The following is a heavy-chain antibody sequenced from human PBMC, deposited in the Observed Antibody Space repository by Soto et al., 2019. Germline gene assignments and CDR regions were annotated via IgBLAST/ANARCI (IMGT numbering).Heavy chain of an antibody. CDR1: GFTFSSYA. D-gene: IGHD6-19*01. CDR3: ARDLYSSGWYKAPCFDY. Sequence: GGSPRLSCAASGFTFSSYAMHWVRQAPGKGLEWVAVISYDGSNKYYADSVKGRFTISRDNSKNTLYLQMNSLRAEDTAVYYCARDLYSSGWYKAPCFDYWGQGTLVTVSS. CDR2: ISYDGSNK. V-gene: IGHV3-30-3*01. J-gene: IGHJ4*02.